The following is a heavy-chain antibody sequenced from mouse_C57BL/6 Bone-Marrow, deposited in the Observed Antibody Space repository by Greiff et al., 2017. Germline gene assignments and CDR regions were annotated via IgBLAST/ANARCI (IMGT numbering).Heavy chain of an antibody. CDR2: INYDGSSN. J-gene: IGHJ4*01. D-gene: IGHD2-4*01. V-gene: IGHV5-16*01. CDR3: ARERGYDYEDAMDY. CDR1: GFTFSDYY. Sequence: DVMLVESEGGLVQPGSSMTLSCTASGFTFSDYYMAWVRQVPEKGLEWVANINYDGSSNYYLDSFKSRFIISKDNAKNILYLQMSSLKSEDTATYYCARERGYDYEDAMDYWGQGTSVTVAS.